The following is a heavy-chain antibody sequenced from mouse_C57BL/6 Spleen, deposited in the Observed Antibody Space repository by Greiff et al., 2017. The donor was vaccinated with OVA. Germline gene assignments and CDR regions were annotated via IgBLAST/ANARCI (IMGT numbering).Heavy chain of an antibody. CDR2: IYPGDGDT. J-gene: IGHJ1*03. Sequence: QVQLQQSGPELVKPGASVKISCKASGYAFSSSWMNWVKQRPGKGLEWIGRIYPGDGDTNYNGKFKGKATLTADKSSSTAYMQLSSLTSEDSAVYFCARWDYYGSSPYFDVWGTGTTVTVSS. V-gene: IGHV1-82*01. CDR1: GYAFSSSW. D-gene: IGHD1-1*01. CDR3: ARWDYYGSSPYFDV.